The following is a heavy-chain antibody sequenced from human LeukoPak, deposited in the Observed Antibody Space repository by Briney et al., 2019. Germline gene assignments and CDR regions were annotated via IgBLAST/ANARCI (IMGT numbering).Heavy chain of an antibody. Sequence: GGSLRLSCAASGFTFGSYSMNWVRQAPGKGLEWVSSISSSSSYIYYADSVKGRFTISRDNAKNSLYLQMNSLRAEDTAVYYCARDSRGDFSSAFDIWGQGTMVTVSS. V-gene: IGHV3-21*01. CDR2: ISSSSSYI. CDR3: ARDSRGDFSSAFDI. D-gene: IGHD3-3*01. CDR1: GFTFGSYS. J-gene: IGHJ3*02.